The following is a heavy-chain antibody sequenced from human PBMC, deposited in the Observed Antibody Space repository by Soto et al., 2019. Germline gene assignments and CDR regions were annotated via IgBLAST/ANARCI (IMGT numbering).Heavy chain of an antibody. CDR3: AREYCSSTSCYSGAYYYYGMDV. Sequence: QVQLVQSGAEVKKPGSSVKVSCKASGGTFSSYAISWVRQAPGQGLEWMGGIIPIFGTANYAQKFQGRDTITADKSTSTAYMELSSLRSEDTAVYYCAREYCSSTSCYSGAYYYYGMDVWGQGTTVTVSS. D-gene: IGHD2-2*01. CDR2: IIPIFGTA. J-gene: IGHJ6*02. V-gene: IGHV1-69*06. CDR1: GGTFSSYA.